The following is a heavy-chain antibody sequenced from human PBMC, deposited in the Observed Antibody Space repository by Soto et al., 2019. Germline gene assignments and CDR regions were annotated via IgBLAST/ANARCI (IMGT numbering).Heavy chain of an antibody. CDR3: AKGAPFWSLDWFDP. D-gene: IGHD3-3*01. Sequence: EVQLLESGGGLVQPGGSLRLSCAASGFTFSRFSMSWVRQAPGKGLEWVSGISDSSTSTYYADSVKGRFTISRDNSKITLYLQMNSLRVEDTAVYFCAKGAPFWSLDWFDPWGQGTLVTVSS. J-gene: IGHJ5*02. V-gene: IGHV3-23*01. CDR2: ISDSSTST. CDR1: GFTFSRFS.